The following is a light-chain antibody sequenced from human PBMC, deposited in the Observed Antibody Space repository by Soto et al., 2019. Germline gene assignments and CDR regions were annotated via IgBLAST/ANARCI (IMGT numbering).Light chain of an antibody. Sequence: DVVLTQTPLSSPVTLGQPASISCRSSQSLRHGNGNTYLSLLQQRPGQPPRLLIYQTFNRVSGVPDRFRGSGAGTDFTLKISRVEAEDVGVYFCPQATHFPRTFGQGTKVEIK. CDR2: QTF. CDR1: QSLRHGNGNTY. J-gene: IGKJ1*01. V-gene: IGKV2-24*01. CDR3: PQATHFPRT.